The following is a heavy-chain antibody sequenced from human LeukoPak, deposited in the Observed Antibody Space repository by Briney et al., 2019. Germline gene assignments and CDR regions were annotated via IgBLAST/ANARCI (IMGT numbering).Heavy chain of an antibody. CDR3: AKLQSGTAMFDAFDI. V-gene: IGHV3-30*18. Sequence: PGGSLRLSCAASGFTFSSYGMHWVRQAPGKGLEWVAVISYDGSNKYYADSVKGRFTISRDNSKNTLYLQMNSLRAEHTAVYYCAKLQSGTAMFDAFDIWGQGTMVTVSS. CDR2: ISYDGSNK. CDR1: GFTFSSYG. D-gene: IGHD5-18*01. J-gene: IGHJ3*02.